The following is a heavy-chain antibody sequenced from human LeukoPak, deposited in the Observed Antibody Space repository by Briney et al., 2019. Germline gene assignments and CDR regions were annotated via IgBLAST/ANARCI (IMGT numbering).Heavy chain of an antibody. J-gene: IGHJ5*02. CDR2: IIPILGIA. V-gene: IGHV1-69*04. D-gene: IGHD1-1*01. Sequence: SVKVSCKASGGTFISYAISWVRQAPGQGLEWMGRIIPILGIADYAQKFQGRVTITADKSTSTAYMELSSLRSEDTAVYYCARCLLTGTTSWFDPWGQGTLVTVSS. CDR3: ARCLLTGTTSWFDP. CDR1: GGTFISYA.